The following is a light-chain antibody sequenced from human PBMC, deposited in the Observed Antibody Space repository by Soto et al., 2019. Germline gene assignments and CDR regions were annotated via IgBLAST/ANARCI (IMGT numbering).Light chain of an antibody. Sequence: QSVLTQPRSVSGSPGQSVTISCTGTSSDVVSWYQQHPGKAPKLIIYYVSQRPSGVPDRFSGSKSGNTASLTISGLQAEDEADYYCCSSAGGFTWVFGGGTKRPS. J-gene: IGLJ3*02. CDR2: YVS. CDR1: SSDV. V-gene: IGLV2-11*01. CDR3: CSSAGGFTWV.